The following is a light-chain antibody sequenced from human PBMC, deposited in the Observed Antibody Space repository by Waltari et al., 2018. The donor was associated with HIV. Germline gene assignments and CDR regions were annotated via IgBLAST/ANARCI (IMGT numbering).Light chain of an antibody. V-gene: IGLV2-11*01. Sequence: QSALTQHRSVSGSLGQSVTISCTGNNSDVGRYNYVSCFQQHPGIAPKLMIYDVSKRPSGVPVRVSGSKSGNTASLTISGLQAEDEADYYCCSYAGSIPFVVGSGTKLTVL. CDR3: CSYAGSIPFV. J-gene: IGLJ1*01. CDR1: NSDVGRYNY. CDR2: DVS.